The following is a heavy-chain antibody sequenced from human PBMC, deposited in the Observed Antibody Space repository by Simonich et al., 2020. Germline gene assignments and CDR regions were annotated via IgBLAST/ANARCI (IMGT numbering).Heavy chain of an antibody. J-gene: IGHJ1*01. D-gene: IGHD6-13*01. CDR2: IKHSEST. CDR3: ARGLRVAAAGTAFQH. CDR1: GGSFSGYY. V-gene: IGHV4-34*01. Sequence: QVQLQQWGAGLLKPSETLSLTCAVYGGSFSGYYWSCIRQPPGKGLEWIGEIKHSESTNDNPSLKSRVTISVDTSKNQFSRKLSSVTAADTAVYYCARGLRVAAAGTAFQHWGQGTLVTVSS.